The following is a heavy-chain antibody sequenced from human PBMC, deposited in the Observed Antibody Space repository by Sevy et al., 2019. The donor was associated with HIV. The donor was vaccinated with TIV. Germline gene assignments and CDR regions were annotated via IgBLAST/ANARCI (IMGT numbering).Heavy chain of an antibody. V-gene: IGHV3-49*03. Sequence: GGSLRLSCAASGFTFDDYAMSWFRQAPGKGLEWVAFIARNSYEAYGGTTEYAASVKGRFIISRDDSKSIAYLQMNSLKTEDTAVYYCSRGLATADTPEYYFDYSGQGTLVTVSS. CDR3: SRGLATADTPEYYFDY. J-gene: IGHJ4*02. CDR1: GFTFDDYA. D-gene: IGHD5-12*01. CDR2: IARNSYEAYGGTT.